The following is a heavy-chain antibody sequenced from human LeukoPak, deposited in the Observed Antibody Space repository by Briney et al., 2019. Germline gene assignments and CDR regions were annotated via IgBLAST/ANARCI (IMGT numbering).Heavy chain of an antibody. CDR2: IYYSGTT. D-gene: IGHD6-13*01. CDR1: GGSISSHY. V-gene: IGHV4-59*11. Sequence: SETLSLTCTVSGGSISSHYWSWSRQPPGKGLGWSGYIYYSGTTNYNPSLRSRVTLSVDTSKNQFSLKLSSVTAADTAVYYCARGVYIAAAQYGYWGQGTLVTVSS. CDR3: ARGVYIAAAQYGY. J-gene: IGHJ4*02.